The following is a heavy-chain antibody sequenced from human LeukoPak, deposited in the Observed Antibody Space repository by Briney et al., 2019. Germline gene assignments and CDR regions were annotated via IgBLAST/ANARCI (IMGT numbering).Heavy chain of an antibody. D-gene: IGHD6-19*01. CDR2: IIPIFGTA. J-gene: IGHJ4*02. V-gene: IGHV1-69*13. CDR3: ALDPTNSGGWHPFFDY. CDR1: GGTFSSYA. Sequence: GATVKVCCKASGGTFSSYAISWVREAPGQGLEWMGGIIPIFGTANYAQKFQDRLTITADESTSTAYMELSSLRSEDTAVYYCALDPTNSGGWHPFFDYWGQGTLVAVSS.